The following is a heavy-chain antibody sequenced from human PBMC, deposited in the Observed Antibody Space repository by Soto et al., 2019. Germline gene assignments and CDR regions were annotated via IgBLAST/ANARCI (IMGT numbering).Heavy chain of an antibody. Sequence: EVQLVESGGGLVQPGGSLRLSCAASGFTFSSYWMHWVRQAPGKGLVCVSRINSDGSSTNYADSVKGGFTISRDNAKSTLYLQMNSLRAEDTAVYYCARGGSLNWYFDLWGRGTLVTVSS. D-gene: IGHD1-26*01. CDR1: GFTFSSYW. CDR2: INSDGSST. V-gene: IGHV3-74*01. CDR3: ARGGSLNWYFDL. J-gene: IGHJ2*01.